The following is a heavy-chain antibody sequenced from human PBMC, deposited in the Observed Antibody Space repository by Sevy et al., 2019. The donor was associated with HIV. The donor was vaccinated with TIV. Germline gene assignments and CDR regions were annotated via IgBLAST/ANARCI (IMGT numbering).Heavy chain of an antibody. J-gene: IGHJ4*02. CDR3: ARGKSGYGYALNY. V-gene: IGHV3-66*01. CDR2: IHSDDAT. Sequence: GGSLRLSCAASGFTVNSNYMTWVRQAPGKGLEGVSVIHSDDATYHADSVKDRVTISRDNFKNTLYLHMSSLRAEDTAVYDCARGKSGYGYALNYWGQGTLVTVSS. CDR1: GFTVNSNY. D-gene: IGHD5-18*01.